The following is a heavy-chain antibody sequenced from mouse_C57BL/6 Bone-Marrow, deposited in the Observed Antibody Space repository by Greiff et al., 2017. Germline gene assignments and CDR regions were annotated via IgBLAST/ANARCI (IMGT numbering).Heavy chain of an antibody. Sequence: QVQLQQSGAELARPGASVKMSCKASGYTFTSYTMHWVKQRPGQGLEWIGYINPSSGYPKYNQKFKDKATLTADKSSSTAYMQLSSLTSEDSAVYYCARFPHYYGSSYWYFDVWGTGTTVTVAS. V-gene: IGHV1-4*01. J-gene: IGHJ1*03. CDR1: GYTFTSYT. CDR3: ARFPHYYGSSYWYFDV. CDR2: INPSSGYP. D-gene: IGHD1-1*01.